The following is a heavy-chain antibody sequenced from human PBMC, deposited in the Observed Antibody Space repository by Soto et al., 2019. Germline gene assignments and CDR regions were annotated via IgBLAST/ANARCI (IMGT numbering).Heavy chain of an antibody. CDR3: ARGLDVRAPNYDYGMDV. CDR2: ISAYNGNT. V-gene: IGHV1-18*01. J-gene: IGHJ6*02. CDR1: GYTFTSYG. Sequence: GASVKVSCKASGYTFTSYGISWVRQAPGQGLEWMGWISAYNGNTNYEQKLQGRVTRTTDTSTSTAYMELRSLRSDDTAVYYCARGLDVRAPNYDYGMDVWGQGTTVTVSS.